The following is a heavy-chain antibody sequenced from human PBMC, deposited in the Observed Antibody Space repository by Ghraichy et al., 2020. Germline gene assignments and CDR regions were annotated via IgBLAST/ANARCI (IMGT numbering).Heavy chain of an antibody. D-gene: IGHD4-23*01. Sequence: ASVKVSCKASGYSFTAFYIHWVRQAPGQGLEWMGIIDPSGGGTNYAQKFQGGVTMTRDTPTTTVYMELNSLTSDDTAVYYCARLKGGNSGWFDPWGQGTLVTVSS. J-gene: IGHJ5*02. CDR2: IDPSGGGT. CDR3: ARLKGGNSGWFDP. CDR1: GYSFTAFY. V-gene: IGHV1-46*01.